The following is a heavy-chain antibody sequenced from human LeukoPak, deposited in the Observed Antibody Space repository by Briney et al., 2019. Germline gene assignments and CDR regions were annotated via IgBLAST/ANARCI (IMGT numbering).Heavy chain of an antibody. J-gene: IGHJ2*01. CDR2: IEPDGSEK. CDR3: ARDLFGLDAL. Sequence: GGSLRLSCAASGFTFSRYWMTWVRQAPGRGLEWVANIEPDGSEKYYVDSVKGRFTISRDNAKNSLYLQMNSLRAEDTAVYYCARDLFGLDALWGRGTLDTVSS. V-gene: IGHV3-7*05. CDR1: GFTFSRYW. D-gene: IGHD3/OR15-3a*01.